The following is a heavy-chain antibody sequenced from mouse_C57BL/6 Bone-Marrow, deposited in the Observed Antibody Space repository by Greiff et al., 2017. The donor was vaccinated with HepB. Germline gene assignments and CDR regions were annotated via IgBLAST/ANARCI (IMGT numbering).Heavy chain of an antibody. D-gene: IGHD2-1*01. Sequence: EVKLVESGGGLVKPGGSLKLSCAASGFTFSDYGMHWVRQAPEKGLEWVAYISSGSSTIYYADTVKGRFTISRDNAKNTLFLQMTSLRSEDTAMYYCARDGNYVAYWGQGTLVTVSA. V-gene: IGHV5-17*01. CDR2: ISSGSSTI. CDR1: GFTFSDYG. CDR3: ARDGNYVAY. J-gene: IGHJ3*01.